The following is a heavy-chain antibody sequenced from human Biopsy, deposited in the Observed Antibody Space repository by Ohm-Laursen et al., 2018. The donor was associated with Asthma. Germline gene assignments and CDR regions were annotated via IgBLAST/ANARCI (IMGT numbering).Heavy chain of an antibody. D-gene: IGHD1-14*01. CDR1: GFSLSSSGAN. V-gene: IGHV2-70*04. CDR3: TRHNDY. J-gene: IGHJ4*02. Sequence: TQTLTLTFSFSGFSLSSSGANVNWIRQPPGKALEWLARIDWEEDKFYSTSLRTRLTISKGSSEDQVVLTMTNMGPVDTATYYCTRHNDYWGPGTLVTVSS. CDR2: IDWEEDK.